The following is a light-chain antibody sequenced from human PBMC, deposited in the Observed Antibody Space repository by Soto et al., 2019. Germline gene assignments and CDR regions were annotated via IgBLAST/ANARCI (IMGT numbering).Light chain of an antibody. CDR2: GNS. J-gene: IGLJ3*02. Sequence: QSVLTQPPSVSGAPGQRVTISCTGSSSNIGAGYDVHWYQQLPGTAPKLLIYGNSNRPSGVPDRFSGSKYGTSASLDITGLQDEDEADDYCQSYDSSLRGWVFGGWTKITVL. CDR3: QSYDSSLRGWV. CDR1: SSNIGAGYD. V-gene: IGLV1-40*01.